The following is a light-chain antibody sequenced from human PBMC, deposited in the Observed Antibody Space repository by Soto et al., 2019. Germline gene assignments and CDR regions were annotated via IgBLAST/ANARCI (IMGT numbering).Light chain of an antibody. CDR2: EVR. CDR3: SSYTTTRTLV. J-gene: IGLJ3*02. Sequence: QSALTQPASVSGSPGQSITIACTGTNRDVGSYNLVSWYQQRPGEAPKLIISEVRNRPSGISYRFTGSKSGNTSSLTISGLQAEDEADYYCSSYTTTRTLVFGVETKVTV. CDR1: NRDVGSYNL. V-gene: IGLV2-14*01.